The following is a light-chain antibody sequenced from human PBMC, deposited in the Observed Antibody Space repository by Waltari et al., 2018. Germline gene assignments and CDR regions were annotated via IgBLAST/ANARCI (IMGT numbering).Light chain of an antibody. CDR3: QHDSSWPPGLS. Sequence: EIVMTQSPVTLSVSPGERGTLSCRASQSINTYLAWYQQKPGQPPRLLIYGASTRATGIPARCSGSGSGTEFTLTISSLQSEDFAVYYCQHDSSWPPGLSFGGGTKVEIK. J-gene: IGKJ4*01. V-gene: IGKV3-15*01. CDR1: QSINTY. CDR2: GAS.